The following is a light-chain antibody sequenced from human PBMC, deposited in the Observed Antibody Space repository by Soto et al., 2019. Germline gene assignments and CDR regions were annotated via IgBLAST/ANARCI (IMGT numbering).Light chain of an antibody. J-gene: IGKJ5*01. CDR2: GAS. CDR3: QQRSNWPT. Sequence: EIVMTQSPYTLSVSAGEGATLSCRVSQSIRSNLAWYQQRPGQAPRLLMYGASTRATGIPARFSGIGSGTEFTLTISSLQPEDSAVDYCQQRSNWPTFGQGTRLEIK. CDR1: QSIRSN. V-gene: IGKV3-15*01.